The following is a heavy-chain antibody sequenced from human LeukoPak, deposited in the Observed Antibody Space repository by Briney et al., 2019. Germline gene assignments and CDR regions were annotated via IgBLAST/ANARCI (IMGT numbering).Heavy chain of an antibody. D-gene: IGHD2-15*01. J-gene: IGHJ4*02. CDR2: IYTSGST. V-gene: IGHV4-39*07. Sequence: PSETLSLTCTVSGGSISSSSYYWGWIRQPPGKGLEWIGRIYTSGSTNYNPSLKSRVTISVDTSKNQFSLKLSSVTAADTAVYYCARAGSGLNLGFDYWGQGTLVTVSS. CDR1: GGSISSSSYY. CDR3: ARAGSGLNLGFDY.